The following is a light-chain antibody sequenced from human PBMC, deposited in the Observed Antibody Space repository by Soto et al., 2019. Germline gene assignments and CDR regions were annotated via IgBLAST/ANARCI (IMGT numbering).Light chain of an antibody. CDR2: EGS. Sequence: QSALTQPASVSGSPGQSITISCTGTSSDVGSYNLVSWYQQHPGKAPKLIIYEGSKRPSGVSNRFSGSKSGNTASLTISGLQAEDEADYYCCSYAGGGTFYVFGTGTKVTVL. J-gene: IGLJ1*01. CDR1: SSDVGSYNL. V-gene: IGLV2-23*03. CDR3: CSYAGGGTFYV.